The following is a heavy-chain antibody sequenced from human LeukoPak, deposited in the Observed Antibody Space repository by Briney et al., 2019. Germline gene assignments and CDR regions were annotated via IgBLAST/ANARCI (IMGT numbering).Heavy chain of an antibody. V-gene: IGHV1-58*02. J-gene: IGHJ4*02. CDR2: IVVGSGNT. CDR1: GFTFTSSA. Sequence: SVKVSCKASGFTFTSSAMQWVRQARGQRLEWIGWIVVGSGNTNYAQKFQERVTITRDMSTSTAYMELSSLRAEDTAVYYCAKAHVKKTYYYDSSGPPVGYWGQGTLVTVSS. D-gene: IGHD3-22*01. CDR3: AKAHVKKTYYYDSSGPPVGY.